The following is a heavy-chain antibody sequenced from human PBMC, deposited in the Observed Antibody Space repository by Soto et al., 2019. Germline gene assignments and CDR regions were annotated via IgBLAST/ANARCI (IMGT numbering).Heavy chain of an antibody. CDR3: ARVLLNSGYANWFDP. V-gene: IGHV4-30-2*01. Sequence: QLQLQESGSGLVKPSQTLSLTCAVSGGSISSGGYSWSWIRQPPGKGLEWIGYIYHSGSTYYNPSLKSRVTISVDRSKNQFSLKLSSGTAADTAVYYCARVLLNSGYANWFDPWGQGTLVTVSS. D-gene: IGHD5-12*01. CDR2: IYHSGST. CDR1: GGSISSGGYS. J-gene: IGHJ5*02.